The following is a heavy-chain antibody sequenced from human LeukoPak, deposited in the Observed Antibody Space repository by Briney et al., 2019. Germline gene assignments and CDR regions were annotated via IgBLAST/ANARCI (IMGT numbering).Heavy chain of an antibody. CDR1: GYTFTSYG. D-gene: IGHD3-16*01. V-gene: IGHV1-18*01. CDR3: ARDVGRSYDLDY. CDR2: ISAYNGNT. Sequence: ASVKVSCKASGYTFTSYGISWVRQAPGQGLEWMGWISAYNGNTDYAQSLQGRITMTIDTSTSTVYMELRSLRSDDTAVYYCARDVGRSYDLDYWGQGTLVTVSS. J-gene: IGHJ4*02.